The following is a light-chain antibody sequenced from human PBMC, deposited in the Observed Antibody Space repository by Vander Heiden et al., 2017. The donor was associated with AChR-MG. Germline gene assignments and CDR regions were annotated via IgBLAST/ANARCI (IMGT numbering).Light chain of an antibody. CDR1: SSDVGGYNY. J-gene: IGLJ1*01. CDR2: DVS. CDR3: SSYTSSSTLV. Sequence: QSALTQPASVSGSPGQSITISCTGTSSDVGGYNYVSWYQQHPGKPPKLMIYDVSNRPSGVSNRFSGSKSGNTASLTISGLQAEDEADYYCSSYTSSSTLVFGTGTKV. V-gene: IGLV2-14*03.